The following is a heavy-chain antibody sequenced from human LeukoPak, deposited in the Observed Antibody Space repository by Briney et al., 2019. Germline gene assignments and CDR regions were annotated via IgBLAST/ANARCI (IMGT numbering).Heavy chain of an antibody. D-gene: IGHD2-2*01. CDR1: GFTFSSYS. J-gene: IGHJ4*02. CDR2: ISSSSSYI. CDR3: ARRGIVVVPAAISYDY. V-gene: IGHV3-21*01. Sequence: GGSLRLSCAASGFTFSSYSMNWVRQAPGKGLEWVSSISSSSSYIYYADSVKGRFTISRDNAKNSLYLQMSSLRAEDTAVYYCARRGIVVVPAAISYDYWGQGTLVTVSS.